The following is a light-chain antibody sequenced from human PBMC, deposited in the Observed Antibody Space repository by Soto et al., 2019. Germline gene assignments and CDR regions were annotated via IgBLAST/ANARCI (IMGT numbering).Light chain of an antibody. J-gene: IGLJ1*01. V-gene: IGLV2-14*01. Sequence: QSALTQPASVSGSPGQSIAISCTGTSSDVGGYTYVSWYQQHPGKAPKLMIYDVSSRPSGVSYRFSGSKSGNTASLTISGLQSEDEADYYCSSYTSTHSYVFGTGTKVTVL. CDR1: SSDVGGYTY. CDR2: DVS. CDR3: SSYTSTHSYV.